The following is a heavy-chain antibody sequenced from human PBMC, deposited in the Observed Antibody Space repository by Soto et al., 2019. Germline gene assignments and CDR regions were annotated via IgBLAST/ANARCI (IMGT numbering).Heavy chain of an antibody. J-gene: IGHJ4*02. CDR3: ARQSVGPYGSGSYFDY. V-gene: IGHV4-59*08. Sequence: QVQLQESGPGLVKPSETLSLTCTVSGGSISSYYWSWIRQPPGKGLEWIGHIYYSGSTNYNPSLKSRVTISVDTSKNQFSLKLSSVTAADTAVYYCARQSVGPYGSGSYFDYWGQGTLVTVSS. D-gene: IGHD3-10*01. CDR2: IYYSGST. CDR1: GGSISSYY.